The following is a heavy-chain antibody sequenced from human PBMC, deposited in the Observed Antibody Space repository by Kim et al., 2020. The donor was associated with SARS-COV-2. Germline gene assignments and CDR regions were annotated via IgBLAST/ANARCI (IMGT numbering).Heavy chain of an antibody. Sequence: SETLSLTCTVSGGSISSGSYYWSWIRQPAGKGLEWIGRIYTSGSTNYNPSLKSRVTISVDTSKNQFSLKLSSVTAAATAVYYCARVYYDSSGYYWDAFDIWGQGTMVTVSS. CDR3: ARVYYDSSGYYWDAFDI. CDR2: IYTSGST. V-gene: IGHV4-61*02. J-gene: IGHJ3*02. D-gene: IGHD3-22*01. CDR1: GGSISSGSYY.